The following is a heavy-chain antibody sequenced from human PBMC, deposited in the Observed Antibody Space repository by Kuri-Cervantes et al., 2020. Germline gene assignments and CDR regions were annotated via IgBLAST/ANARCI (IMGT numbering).Heavy chain of an antibody. D-gene: IGHD5-24*01. CDR2: ISSSGSTI. Sequence: GESLKISCEASGFTFSDYYMSWIRQAPGKGLEWVSYISSSGSTIYYADSVKGRFTISRDNAKNSLYLQMNSLRAEDTAVYYCARVLESWYLDYWGQETLVTVSS. V-gene: IGHV3-11*01. CDR3: ARVLESWYLDY. CDR1: GFTFSDYY. J-gene: IGHJ4*02.